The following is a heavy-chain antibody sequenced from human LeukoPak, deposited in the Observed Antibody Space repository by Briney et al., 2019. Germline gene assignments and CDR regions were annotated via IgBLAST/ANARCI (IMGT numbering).Heavy chain of an antibody. CDR3: ASGYYDSAVMGFDY. D-gene: IGHD3-22*01. V-gene: IGHV1-69*05. CDR2: IIPIFGTA. CDR1: GGTFSSYA. Sequence: GASVKVSCKASGGTFSSYAISWVRQAPGQGLEWMGGIIPIFGTANYAQKFQGRVTITTDESTSTAYMELSSLRSEDTAVYYCASGYYDSAVMGFDYWGQGTLVTVSS. J-gene: IGHJ4*02.